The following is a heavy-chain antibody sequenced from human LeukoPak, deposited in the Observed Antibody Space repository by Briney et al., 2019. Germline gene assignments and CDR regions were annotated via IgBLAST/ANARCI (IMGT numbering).Heavy chain of an antibody. CDR1: GGSVSGFF. J-gene: IGHJ6*02. CDR2: IYYSGSST. V-gene: IGHV4-59*02. D-gene: IGHD3-10*01. CDR3: ARTSRHFYGSGTNLTPWPAGMDV. Sequence: SETLSLTCTVSGGSVSGFFWTWIRQPPGREQEWIGSIYYSGSSTKYNPSLKSRVTISVDTSKSQFSLTLNSATAADTAVYYCARTSRHFYGSGTNLTPWPAGMDVWGQGTTVTVSS.